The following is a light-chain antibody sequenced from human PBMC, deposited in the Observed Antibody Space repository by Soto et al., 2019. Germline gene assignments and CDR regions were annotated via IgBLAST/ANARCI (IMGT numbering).Light chain of an antibody. CDR2: AAA. CDR1: QDISSY. CDR3: QQYTSYPYT. V-gene: IGKV1-8*01. J-gene: IGKJ2*01. Sequence: AIRMTQSPSSFSASTGDRATITCRASQDISSYLAWYQQKVGKAPKLLIYAAATLQRGAPSRFTGSGSGTDFTLTISRLQSEDFASDYCQQYTSYPYTFGQGTKLEIK.